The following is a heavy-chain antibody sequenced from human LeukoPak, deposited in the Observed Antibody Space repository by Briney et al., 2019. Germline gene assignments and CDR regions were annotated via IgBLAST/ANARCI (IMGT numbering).Heavy chain of an antibody. Sequence: SETLSLTCTVSGGSISSGGYYWSWIRQHPGQGLEWIGYIYYSGSTYYNPSLKSRVTISVDTSKNQFSLKLSSVTAADTAVYYCARYTPGPGYGMDVWGQGTTVTVSS. J-gene: IGHJ6*02. CDR3: ARYTPGPGYGMDV. D-gene: IGHD2-15*01. V-gene: IGHV4-31*03. CDR1: GGSISSGGYY. CDR2: IYYSGST.